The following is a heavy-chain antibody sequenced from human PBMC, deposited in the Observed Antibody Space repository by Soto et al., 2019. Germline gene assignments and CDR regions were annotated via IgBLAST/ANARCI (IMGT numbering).Heavy chain of an antibody. Sequence: GGSLRLCCGASGFAFRSHWMSWVRQAPGKGLEWVANINQDGSQKYYVDSVRGLFTISRDNAENSLYLQMNSLRAEDTAVYYCARDHVLPTILFDSWGQGT. CDR3: ARDHVLPTILFDS. D-gene: IGHD5-12*01. CDR2: INQDGSQK. CDR1: GFAFRSHW. J-gene: IGHJ4*02. V-gene: IGHV3-7*01.